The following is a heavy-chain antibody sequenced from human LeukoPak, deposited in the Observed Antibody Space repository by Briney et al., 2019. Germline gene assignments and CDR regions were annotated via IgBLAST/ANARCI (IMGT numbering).Heavy chain of an antibody. J-gene: IGHJ4*02. CDR1: GFTFSSYS. D-gene: IGHD1-26*01. V-gene: IGHV3-23*01. CDR2: ISGSGGDL. Sequence: PGGSLRLSCAASGFTFSSYSMNWVRQAPGKGLEWVSVISGSGGDLYYADSVKGRFTISRDNSKNTVFLQMSSLRAEDTAVYYCAKDRPPGGSPLMDYWGQGTLVTVSS. CDR3: AKDRPPGGSPLMDY.